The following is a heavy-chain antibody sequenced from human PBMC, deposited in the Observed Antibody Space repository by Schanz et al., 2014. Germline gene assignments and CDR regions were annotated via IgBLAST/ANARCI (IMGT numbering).Heavy chain of an antibody. V-gene: IGHV4-31*03. CDR3: ARDRGHGDLPGDI. CDR1: GGSVSSGGDY. J-gene: IGHJ3*02. CDR2: ISYSGST. D-gene: IGHD4-17*01. Sequence: QVQLQESGPGLEKPSQTLSLTCTVSGGSVSSGGDYWSWIRQHPGKGLEWIGFISYSGSTYYNPSLKSRVTISVDTSKNQFSMNLSSATAADTAVYYCARDRGHGDLPGDIWGQGTMVTVSS.